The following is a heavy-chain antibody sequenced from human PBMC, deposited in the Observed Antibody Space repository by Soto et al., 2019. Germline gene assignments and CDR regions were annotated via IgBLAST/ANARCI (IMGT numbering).Heavy chain of an antibody. CDR2: IYYNGST. J-gene: IGHJ5*02. V-gene: IGHV4-61*01. CDR1: GGYVTSASYY. Sequence: VQLQESGPGLVKPSETLSLTCTVSGGYVTSASYYWSWIRQPPGKGLEWIGYIYYNGSTNYNPSLKSRVTISADTYKNQFSMKLSSVTAADTAVYYCADEGRYSGILRWFDHWGQGTLVTVSS. CDR3: ADEGRYSGILRWFDH. D-gene: IGHD1-26*01.